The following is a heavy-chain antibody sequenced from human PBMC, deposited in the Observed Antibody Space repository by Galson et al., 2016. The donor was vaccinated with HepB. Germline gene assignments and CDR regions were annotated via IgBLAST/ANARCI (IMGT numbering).Heavy chain of an antibody. Sequence: SLRLSCAGSGFTFSRHWMGWVRQAPGKGLEWVANIKEDGREEYYVDSVKGRFAISRDNAKNSLYLQMNSLRAEDAAVYYCAKHRRYTSGYYFDSWGQGSLVTVSS. CDR3: AKHRRYTSGYYFDS. CDR1: GFTFSRHW. J-gene: IGHJ4*02. V-gene: IGHV3-7*01. D-gene: IGHD6-19*01. CDR2: IKEDGREE.